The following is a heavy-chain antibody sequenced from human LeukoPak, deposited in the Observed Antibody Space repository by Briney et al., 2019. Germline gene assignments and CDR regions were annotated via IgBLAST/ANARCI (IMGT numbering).Heavy chain of an antibody. V-gene: IGHV4-59*08. J-gene: IGHJ3*02. CDR3: ARHDGVRRASDI. CDR2: IYYSGST. Sequence: SETLSLTCTVSGGSISSDYCSWIRQPPGKVLEWIGYIYYSGSTNYNPSLKSRVTLSVDTSKNQFSLKLSSVTAADTAVYYCARHDGVRRASDIWGQGTMVTVSS. CDR1: GGSISSDY. D-gene: IGHD3-10*01.